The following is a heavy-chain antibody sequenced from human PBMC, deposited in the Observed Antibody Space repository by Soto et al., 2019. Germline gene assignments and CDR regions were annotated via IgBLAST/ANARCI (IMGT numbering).Heavy chain of an antibody. CDR3: ARVVGGYYFKPNEG. CDR2: ITANNVNR. V-gene: IGHV1-18*01. D-gene: IGHD3-10*01. CDR1: GHTFTSDG. J-gene: IGHJ1*01. Sequence: ASVKAACKISGHTFTSDGISWVRQAPRQRLDSTGSITANNVNRNYAQKFEGRLTMTTDTCTATAYMELRSLRSDSNAVYYCARVVGGYYFKPNEGWGQGTMVAI.